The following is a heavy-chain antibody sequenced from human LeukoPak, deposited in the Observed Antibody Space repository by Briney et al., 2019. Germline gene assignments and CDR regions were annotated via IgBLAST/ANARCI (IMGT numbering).Heavy chain of an antibody. CDR3: ASPAHYDVLTGYYSNYDY. CDR1: GFTFSSYA. CDR2: VSYDERNK. J-gene: IGHJ4*02. D-gene: IGHD3-9*01. V-gene: IGHV3-30*14. Sequence: GRSLRLSCAASGFTFSSYAMHWVRQAPGKGLEWVSVVSYDERNKYYADSVKGRFTISRDNSKNTLYLQMNSLRAEDTAVYYCASPAHYDVLTGYYSNYDYWGQGTLVTVSS.